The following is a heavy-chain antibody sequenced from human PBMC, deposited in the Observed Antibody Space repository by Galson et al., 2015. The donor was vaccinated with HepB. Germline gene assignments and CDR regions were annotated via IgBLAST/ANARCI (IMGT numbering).Heavy chain of an antibody. Sequence: SLRLSCAASGFTFSSYAMHWVRQAPGKGLEWVAVISYDGSNKYYADSVKGRFTISRDNSKNTLYLQMNSLRAEDTAVYYCARYGREYQLLGLSSWFDPWGQGTLVTVSS. CDR3: ARYGREYQLLGLSSWFDP. D-gene: IGHD2-2*01. J-gene: IGHJ5*02. V-gene: IGHV3-30*04. CDR2: ISYDGSNK. CDR1: GFTFSSYA.